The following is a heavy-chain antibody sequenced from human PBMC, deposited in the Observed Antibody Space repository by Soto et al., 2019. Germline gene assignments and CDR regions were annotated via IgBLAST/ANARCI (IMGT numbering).Heavy chain of an antibody. D-gene: IGHD6-13*01. CDR1: GFTFNTYA. J-gene: IGHJ2*01. V-gene: IGHV3-33*01. CDR3: ARGPPYSSSWYWYLDL. CDR2: ILYDGSIK. Sequence: QVQLVESGGGVVQPGRSLRLSCGASGFTFNTYAMHWVRQAPGKGLEWVAVILYDGSIKYYADSVKGRFTISRDNSENTLYLLVNSLRADDTAVYYCARGPPYSSSWYWYLDLWGRGTLVTVSS.